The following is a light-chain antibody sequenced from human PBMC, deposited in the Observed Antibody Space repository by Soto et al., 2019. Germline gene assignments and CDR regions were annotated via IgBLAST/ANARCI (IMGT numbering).Light chain of an antibody. CDR3: QKYDRDPPGT. J-gene: IGKJ1*01. CDR1: QEINNF. V-gene: IGKV1-27*01. Sequence: DIQMTQSPSSLSASVGDRVTITCRASQEINNFLAWYQQRPGKAPKLLIFGASTLQSGVPSRFSGSGYGTDFTLTISSLQPEDVATYYCQKYDRDPPGTFGQGTKVDI. CDR2: GAS.